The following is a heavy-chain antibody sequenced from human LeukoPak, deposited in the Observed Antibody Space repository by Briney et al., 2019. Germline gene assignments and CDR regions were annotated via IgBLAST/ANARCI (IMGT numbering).Heavy chain of an antibody. J-gene: IGHJ4*02. CDR1: GFTFNNYA. V-gene: IGHV3-23*01. Sequence: GGCLRLSCAASGFTFNNYAMTWVRQAPGKGLEWVSAISASDGSAFYADSVKGRFTISRDNSKNTLYLQMNSLRAEDTALYYCAKVRHYYYGSVPADYWGQGTLVTVSS. D-gene: IGHD3-10*01. CDR3: AKVRHYYYGSVPADY. CDR2: ISASDGSA.